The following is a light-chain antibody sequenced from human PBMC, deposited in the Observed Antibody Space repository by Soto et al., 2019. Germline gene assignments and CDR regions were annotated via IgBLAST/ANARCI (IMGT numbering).Light chain of an antibody. Sequence: QPVLTQSPSASASLGASVKLTCTLSSGHSNYAIACHQQQSEKGPRYLMKLNSDGSHSKGDGIPDRFSGSSSGAERYLTISSLQSGDEADYYCQTWGSGIVVFGGGTKVTVL. CDR2: LNSDGSH. CDR3: QTWGSGIVV. J-gene: IGLJ2*01. V-gene: IGLV4-69*01. CDR1: SGHSNYA.